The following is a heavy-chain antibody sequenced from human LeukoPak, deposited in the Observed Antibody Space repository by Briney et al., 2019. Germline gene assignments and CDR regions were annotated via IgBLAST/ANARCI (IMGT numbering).Heavy chain of an antibody. CDR3: ARLRWPRGGRSSFDY. D-gene: IGHD3-10*01. V-gene: IGHV5-51*01. CDR2: VNPDDSDT. CDR1: GYSFGSYW. Sequence: GKSLKISGKGSGYSFGSYWIAWVRQMPRKGIKRMGIVNPDDSDTIYSPSFQGQVTISADESITTAYLQWSSLKASDTAMYYCARLRWPRGGRSSFDYWGQGALVTVSS. J-gene: IGHJ4*02.